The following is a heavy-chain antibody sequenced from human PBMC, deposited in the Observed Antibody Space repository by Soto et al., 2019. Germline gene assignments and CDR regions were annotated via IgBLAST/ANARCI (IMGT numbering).Heavy chain of an antibody. D-gene: IGHD6-6*01. V-gene: IGHV3-23*01. Sequence: AQLLESGGGLVQPGGSLRLSCAASGFTFSSYAMSWVRQAPGKGLEWVSGISGTGGSTYYADSVKGRFTISRDNSKNTLYLQMSSLRAGDTALYYCAKDRSIFNSDGGGFDNLGQGTLVTVSS. J-gene: IGHJ4*02. CDR1: GFTFSSYA. CDR3: AKDRSIFNSDGGGFDN. CDR2: ISGTGGST.